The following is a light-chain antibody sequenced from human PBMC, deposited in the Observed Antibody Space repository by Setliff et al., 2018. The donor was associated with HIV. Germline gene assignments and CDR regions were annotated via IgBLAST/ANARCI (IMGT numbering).Light chain of an antibody. CDR3: QKYSSAPLT. V-gene: IGKV1-27*01. CDR1: HGISNY. J-gene: IGKJ4*01. Sequence: DIQMTQSPSSLSASVGDRVTITCRASHGISNYLAWYQHKPGKVPKLLISAASTLQSGVPSRFSGSGSGTDFTLTISSLQPEDVATYYCQKYSSAPLTFGGGTKVDIK. CDR2: AAS.